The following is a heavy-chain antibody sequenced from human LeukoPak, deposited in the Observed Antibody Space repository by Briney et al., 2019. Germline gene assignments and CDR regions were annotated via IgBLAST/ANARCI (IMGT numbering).Heavy chain of an antibody. J-gene: IGHJ3*02. Sequence: GGSLRLSCEASGFTFSSYAMSWVRQAPGKGLEWVSYISSSGSTIYYADSVKGRFTISRDNAKNSLYLQMNSLRAEDTAVYYCARASNTAMAPFAFDIWGQGTMVTVSS. V-gene: IGHV3-48*03. CDR2: ISSSGSTI. CDR3: ARASNTAMAPFAFDI. CDR1: GFTFSSYA. D-gene: IGHD5-18*01.